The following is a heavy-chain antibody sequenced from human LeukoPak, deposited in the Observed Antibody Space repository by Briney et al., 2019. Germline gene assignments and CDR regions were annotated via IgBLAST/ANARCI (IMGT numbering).Heavy chain of an antibody. CDR1: GFTFSSYG. J-gene: IGHJ4*02. CDR3: AKDLEMATIEGFDY. D-gene: IGHD5-24*01. V-gene: IGHV3-33*06. Sequence: GRSLRLSCAASGFTFSSYGMHWVRRAPGKGLEWVAVVWYDGSNKYYADSVKGRFTISRDNSKNTLYLQMNSLRAEDTAMYYCAKDLEMATIEGFDYWGQGTLVTVSS. CDR2: VWYDGSNK.